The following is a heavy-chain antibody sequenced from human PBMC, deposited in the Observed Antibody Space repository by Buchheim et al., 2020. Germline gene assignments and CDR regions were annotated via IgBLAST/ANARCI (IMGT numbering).Heavy chain of an antibody. CDR3: ARGIRLELRLLEWLLPFDY. CDR1: GGSFSGYY. J-gene: IGHJ4*02. V-gene: IGHV4-34*01. CDR2: INHSGST. D-gene: IGHD3-3*01. Sequence: QVQLQQWGAGLLKPSETLSLTCAVYGGSFSGYYWSWIRQPPGKGLEWIGEINHSGSTNYNPSLKSRVPISVDTSKNQFSLKLSSVTAADTAVYYCARGIRLELRLLEWLLPFDYWGQGTL.